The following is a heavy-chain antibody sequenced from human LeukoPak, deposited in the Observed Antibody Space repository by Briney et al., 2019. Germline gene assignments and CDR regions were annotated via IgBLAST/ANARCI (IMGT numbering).Heavy chain of an antibody. V-gene: IGHV3-23*01. CDR3: ARDISSSWKGFDNWFDP. J-gene: IGHJ5*02. CDR1: GFTFSSYA. Sequence: GGSLRLSCAASGFTFSSYAMSWVRQAPGKGLEWVSVISGSGSTIYYADSVKGRFTISRDNAKNSLYLQMNSLRAEDTAVYYCARDISSSWKGFDNWFDPWGQGTLVTVSS. D-gene: IGHD6-13*01. CDR2: ISGSGSTI.